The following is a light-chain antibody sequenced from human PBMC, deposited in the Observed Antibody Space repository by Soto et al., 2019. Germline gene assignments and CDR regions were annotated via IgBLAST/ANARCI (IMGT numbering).Light chain of an antibody. J-gene: IGKJ3*01. CDR2: YAS. CDR3: QQYENLPRFI. V-gene: IGKV1-33*01. CDR1: HDIGNY. Sequence: DIQMTQSPSSLSASVGDRVTITCLASHDIGNYLNWYQQKPGKAPKLLIYYASNLETGVSSRFSGSGSVTDFTFTISSLQPEDIATYFCQQYENLPRFIFGPGTKVDIK.